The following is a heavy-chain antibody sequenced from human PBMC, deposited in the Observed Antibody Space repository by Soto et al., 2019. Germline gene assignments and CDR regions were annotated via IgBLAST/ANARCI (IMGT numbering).Heavy chain of an antibody. CDR3: ASWGFNYHYGMDV. CDR1: GGSISSSSYY. CDR2: IYYSGST. J-gene: IGHJ6*02. D-gene: IGHD7-27*01. Sequence: SETLSLTCTVSGGSISSSSYYWGWIRQPPGKGLEWIGSIYYSGSTYYNPSLKSRVTISVDTSKNQFSLKLSSVTAADTAVYYCASWGFNYHYGMDVWGQGTTVTVSS. V-gene: IGHV4-39*01.